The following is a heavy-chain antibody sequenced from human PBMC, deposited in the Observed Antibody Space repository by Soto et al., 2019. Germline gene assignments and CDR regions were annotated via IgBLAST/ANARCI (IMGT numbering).Heavy chain of an antibody. D-gene: IGHD6-13*01. CDR3: ARAVGGSSSRGDY. Sequence: QVQLVQSGAEEKKPGASVKVSCKASGYTFTSYAMHWVRQAPGQRLEWMGWINAGNGNTKYSQKFQGRVTITGDTSASTAYMELSSLRSEDTAVYYCARAVGGSSSRGDYWGQGTLVTVSS. J-gene: IGHJ4*02. CDR2: INAGNGNT. V-gene: IGHV1-3*05. CDR1: GYTFTSYA.